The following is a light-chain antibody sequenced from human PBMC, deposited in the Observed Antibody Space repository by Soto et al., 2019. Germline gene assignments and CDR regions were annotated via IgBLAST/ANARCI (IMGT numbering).Light chain of an antibody. J-gene: IGKJ1*01. V-gene: IGKV1-5*03. Sequence: DIQMTQSPSPLSASVGDRVTITCRASQSMSSWLAWYQQKPGKAPKLLIYKASSLESGVPSRFRGSGSGTEFTLTISSLQPDDFATYYCQQYHSYQTFGQGTKVEIK. CDR1: QSMSSW. CDR3: QQYHSYQT. CDR2: KAS.